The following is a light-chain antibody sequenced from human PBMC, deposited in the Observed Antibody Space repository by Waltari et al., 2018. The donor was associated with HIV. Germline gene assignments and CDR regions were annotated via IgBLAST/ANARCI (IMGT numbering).Light chain of an antibody. CDR2: DVN. CDR1: SWDIGTYNY. V-gene: IGLV2-14*03. Sequence: QSALTQPASVSGSPGQSITISCTGTSWDIGTYNYVSWYQQHPGKAPKLIIFDVNNRPSGISDRFSGSKSANMASLTMSGLQAADEADYYCRSYSRTNTWVFGGGTRLTVL. CDR3: RSYSRTNTWV. J-gene: IGLJ3*02.